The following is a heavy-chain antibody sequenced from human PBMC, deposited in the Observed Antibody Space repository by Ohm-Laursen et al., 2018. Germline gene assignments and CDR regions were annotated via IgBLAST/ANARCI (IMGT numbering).Heavy chain of an antibody. V-gene: IGHV3-23*01. CDR1: GFTFSSYA. J-gene: IGHJ4*02. D-gene: IGHD5-18*01. CDR2: ISGSGGST. Sequence: SLRLSCAASGFTFSSYAMSWVRQAPGKGLEWVSAISGSGGSTYYADSVKGRFTISRDNSKNTLYLQMNSLRAEDTAVYYCARRIQLWHYFDYWGQGTLVTVSS. CDR3: ARRIQLWHYFDY.